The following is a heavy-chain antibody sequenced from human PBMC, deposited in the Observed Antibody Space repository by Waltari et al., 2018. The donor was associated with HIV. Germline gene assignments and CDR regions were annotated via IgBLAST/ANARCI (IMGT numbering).Heavy chain of an antibody. CDR1: GGSISSAGYY. CDR2: IYYSGST. D-gene: IGHD2-2*01. V-gene: IGHV4-31*03. J-gene: IGHJ3*02. CDR3: ARAERVYCSSTSCPRGAFDI. Sequence: QVQLQESGPGLVKPSQTLSLTCTVSGGSISSAGYYWSWIRQHPGKGLEWIGYIYYSGSTYYNPSLKSRVTISVDTSKNQFSLKLSSVTAADTAVYYCARAERVYCSSTSCPRGAFDIWGQGTMVTVSS.